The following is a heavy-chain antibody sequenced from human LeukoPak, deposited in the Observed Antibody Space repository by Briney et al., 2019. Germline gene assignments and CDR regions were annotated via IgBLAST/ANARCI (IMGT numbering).Heavy chain of an antibody. V-gene: IGHV4-39*07. J-gene: IGHJ6*02. Sequence: SETLSLTCTVSGDSISSSNYYWGWIRQPLGKGLEWIGSIYYSGSTYYNPSLKSRVTISVDTSKNQFSLKLSSVTAADTAVYYCARFYYGSDPHYGMDVWGQGTTVTVSS. CDR3: ARFYYGSDPHYGMDV. D-gene: IGHD3-10*01. CDR2: IYYSGST. CDR1: GDSISSSNYY.